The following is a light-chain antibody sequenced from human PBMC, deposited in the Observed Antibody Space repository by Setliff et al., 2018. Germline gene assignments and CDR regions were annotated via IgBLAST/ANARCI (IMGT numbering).Light chain of an antibody. J-gene: IGLJ1*01. CDR2: EVS. CDR1: SSDVGYYNY. Sequence: QSVLAQPASVSGSPGQSITISCTGTSSDVGYYNYVSWYQQHPGEAPQLKIYEVSNRPSGVSDRFTGSKSGNTASLTISGLQAGGEADYYCSSHSSTGTYVFGTGTKVTVL. CDR3: SSHSSTGTYV. V-gene: IGLV2-14*01.